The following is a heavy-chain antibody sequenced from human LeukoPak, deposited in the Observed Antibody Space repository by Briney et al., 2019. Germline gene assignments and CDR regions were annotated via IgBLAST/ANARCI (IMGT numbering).Heavy chain of an antibody. CDR1: NYTFSSYG. Sequence: ASVKVSCKASNYTFSSYGISWVRQAPGQGLEWMGWISAYNGNTNYEQKLQGRVTMTTDTSTSTAYMELRSLRSDGTAVYYCASLDRYYYYMDVWGKGTTVTVSS. CDR2: ISAYNGNT. D-gene: IGHD1-1*01. J-gene: IGHJ6*03. CDR3: ASLDRYYYYMDV. V-gene: IGHV1-18*01.